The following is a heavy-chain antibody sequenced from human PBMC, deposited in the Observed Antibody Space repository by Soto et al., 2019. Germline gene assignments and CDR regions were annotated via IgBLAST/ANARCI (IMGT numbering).Heavy chain of an antibody. CDR2: ITPSGGT. Sequence: TLSLPWSVYWGYLIAHYWRRIRQTPGKGLVWIGEITPSGGTNYNPSLMNRVTISIDTSKNQFSLRLTSLTAADTAVYYCARVLMLRGAIFPEGYSSHMELWCKGTTVTVSS. D-gene: IGHD3-10*01. CDR3: ARVLMLRGAIFPEGYSSHMEL. J-gene: IGHJ6*03. V-gene: IGHV4-34*01. CDR1: WGYLIAHY.